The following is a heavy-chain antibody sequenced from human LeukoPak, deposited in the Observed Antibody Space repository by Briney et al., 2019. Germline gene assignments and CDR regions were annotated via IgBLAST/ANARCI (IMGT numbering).Heavy chain of an antibody. J-gene: IGHJ3*02. Sequence: SGPTLVKPTQTLTLTCTFSGFSLSTSGVGMGWIRQPPGKALEWLALIYWDDDKRYSPSLKSRLTITKDTSKNQVVLTMTNMDPVDTATYYCAHSFEWELLFALDIWGQGTMVTVSS. D-gene: IGHD1-26*01. CDR3: AHSFEWELLFALDI. V-gene: IGHV2-5*02. CDR2: IYWDDDK. CDR1: GFSLSTSGVG.